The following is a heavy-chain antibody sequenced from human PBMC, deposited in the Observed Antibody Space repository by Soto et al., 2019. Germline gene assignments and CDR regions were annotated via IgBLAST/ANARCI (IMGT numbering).Heavy chain of an antibody. Sequence: GGSLRLSCAASGFTFSSYSMNWVRQAPGKGLEWVSSISSSSSYIYYADSVKGRFTISRDNAKNSLYLQMNSLRAEDTAVYYCARDPVYHDYTHFDYWGQGTLVTVSS. J-gene: IGHJ4*02. CDR1: GFTFSSYS. V-gene: IGHV3-21*01. D-gene: IGHD3-16*01. CDR3: ARDPVYHDYTHFDY. CDR2: ISSSSSYI.